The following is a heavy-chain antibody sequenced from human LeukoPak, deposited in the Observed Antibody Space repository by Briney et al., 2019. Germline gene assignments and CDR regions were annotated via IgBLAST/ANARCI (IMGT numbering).Heavy chain of an antibody. CDR1: GDSFSSNSAA. V-gene: IGHV6-1*01. Sequence: SQTLSLTCALSGDSFSSNSAAWHWLRQSPSRGLEWLGTTYYRSMWYDDYAVSVRGRVTINPDTSKNQFFLQLNSVTPEDTAVYYCAKGTLVGGFDYWGQGTLVIVSS. D-gene: IGHD2-15*01. CDR3: AKGTLVGGFDY. J-gene: IGHJ4*02. CDR2: TYYRSMWYD.